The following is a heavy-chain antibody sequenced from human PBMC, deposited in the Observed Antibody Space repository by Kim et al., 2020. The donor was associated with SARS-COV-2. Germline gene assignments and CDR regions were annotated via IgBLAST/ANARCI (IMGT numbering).Heavy chain of an antibody. V-gene: IGHV4-39*01. J-gene: IGHJ4*02. CDR2: IYYSGST. CDR3: ARPSSSSWYFDY. Sequence: SETLSLPCTVSGGSISSSSYYWGWIRQPPGKGLEWIGSIYYSGSTYYNPSLKSRVTISVDTSKNQFSLKLSSVTAADTAVYYCARPSSSSWYFDYWGQGT. CDR1: GGSISSSSYY. D-gene: IGHD6-13*01.